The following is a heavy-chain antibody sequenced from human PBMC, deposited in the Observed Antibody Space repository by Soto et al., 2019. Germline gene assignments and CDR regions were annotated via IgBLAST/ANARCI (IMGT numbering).Heavy chain of an antibody. D-gene: IGHD3-10*01. V-gene: IGHV4-59*01. J-gene: IGHJ5*02. CDR1: GGSISSYY. CDR3: ARDAGGSGSSKFDP. Sequence: QAQLQESGPGLVKPSETLSLTCTVSGGSISSYYWSWIRQTPGKGLEWIGYIYYSGSTSYNPSLKSRVTISVDTSNNEFSLKLSSVTAADTAVYYCARDAGGSGSSKFDPWGQGTLVIVSS. CDR2: IYYSGST.